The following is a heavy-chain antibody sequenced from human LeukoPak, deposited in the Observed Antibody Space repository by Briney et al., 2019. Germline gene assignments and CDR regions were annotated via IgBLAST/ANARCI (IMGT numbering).Heavy chain of an antibody. D-gene: IGHD3-22*01. CDR3: ARLGDSSGNSAFDI. J-gene: IGHJ3*02. CDR2: IYTSGST. Sequence: PSETLSLTCTVSGGSISSYYWSWIRQPAGKGLEWTGRIYTSGSTNYNPSLKSRVTISVDKSKNQFSLKLSSVTAADTAVYYCARLGDSSGNSAFDIWGQGTMVTVSS. V-gene: IGHV4-4*07. CDR1: GGSISSYY.